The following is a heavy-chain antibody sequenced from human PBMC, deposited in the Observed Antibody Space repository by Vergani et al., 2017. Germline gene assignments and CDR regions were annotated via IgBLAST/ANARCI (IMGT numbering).Heavy chain of an antibody. J-gene: IGHJ4*02. CDR3: AREVREMYSDYDSRFDY. CDR1: GYTFTNYT. CDR2: INTNTGNP. Sequence: QVQLVQSGSELKKPGASVKVSCKASGYTFTNYTMNWVRQAPGQGLEWMGWINTNTGNPTYAQGFTGRFLFSLDTPVSTAYLQINSLKAVDTAVYYCAREVREMYSDYDSRFDYWGQGTLVTVSS. D-gene: IGHD4-11*01. V-gene: IGHV7-4-1*02.